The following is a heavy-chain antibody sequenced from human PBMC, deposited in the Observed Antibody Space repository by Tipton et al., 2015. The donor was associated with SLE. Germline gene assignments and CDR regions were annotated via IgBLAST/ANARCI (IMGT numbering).Heavy chain of an antibody. CDR2: IYHDGSA. CDR3: ARGTGGNYAY. D-gene: IGHD1-26*01. J-gene: IGHJ4*02. Sequence: TLSLTCAVSGYSISSGFHWGWIRQPPGKGLEGIGTIYHDGSAYYNPSLKSRLTISVDTSKNQFSLKLYSVTAADTAIYYCARGTGGNYAYWGQGTLVTVSS. CDR1: GYSISSGFH. V-gene: IGHV4-38-2*01.